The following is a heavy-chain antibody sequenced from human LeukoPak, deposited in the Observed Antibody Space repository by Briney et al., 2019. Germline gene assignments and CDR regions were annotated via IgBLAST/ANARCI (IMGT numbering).Heavy chain of an antibody. CDR1: CGSISSYY. J-gene: IGHJ4*02. CDR2: IYYSGST. V-gene: IGHV4-59*01. CDR3: ARQDYGGNCDY. D-gene: IGHD4-23*01. Sequence: PSETLSLTCTVSCGSISSYYWSWIRQPPGKGLEWIGYIYYSGSTNYNPSLKSRVTISVDTSKNQFSLKLSSVTAADTAVYYCARQDYGGNCDYWGQGTLVTVSS.